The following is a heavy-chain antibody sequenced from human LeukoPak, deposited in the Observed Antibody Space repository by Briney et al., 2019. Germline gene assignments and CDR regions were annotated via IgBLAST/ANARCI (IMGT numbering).Heavy chain of an antibody. J-gene: IGHJ3*02. D-gene: IGHD3-22*01. Sequence: GGSLRLSCAASGFTVSSNYMSCVRQAPGKGLEWVSVIYSGGSTYYADSVKGRFTISRDNSKNTLYLQMNSLRAEDTAVYYCARRYYNSSGYYRNDIWGQGTMVTVSS. V-gene: IGHV3-53*01. CDR2: IYSGGST. CDR3: ARRYYNSSGYYRNDI. CDR1: GFTVSSNY.